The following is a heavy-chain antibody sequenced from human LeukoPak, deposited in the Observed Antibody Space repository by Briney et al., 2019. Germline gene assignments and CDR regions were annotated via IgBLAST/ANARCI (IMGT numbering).Heavy chain of an antibody. CDR3: ARSPGRRPGGC. V-gene: IGHV4-34*01. Sequence: SETLSLTCAVYGGSFSGYYWSWIRQPPGKGLEWIGEINHSGSTNYNPSLKSRVTISVDTSKNQFSLKLSSVTAADTAVYYCARSPGRRPGGCWGQGTLVTVSS. J-gene: IGHJ4*02. CDR2: INHSGST. D-gene: IGHD3-10*01. CDR1: GGSFSGYY.